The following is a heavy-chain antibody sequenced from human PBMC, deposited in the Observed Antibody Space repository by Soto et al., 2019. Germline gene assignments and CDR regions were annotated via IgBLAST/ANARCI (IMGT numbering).Heavy chain of an antibody. CDR1: GGSISSGGYY. J-gene: IGHJ4*02. CDR2: IYYSGST. V-gene: IGHV4-31*03. CDR3: ARCVGSSSCQIDY. D-gene: IGHD6-13*01. Sequence: SETPSLTCTVSGGSISSGGYYWSWIRQHPGKGLEWIGYIYYSGSTYYNPSLKSRVTISVDTSKNQFSLKLSSVTAADTAVYYCARCVGSSSCQIDYWGQRTLVTVSS.